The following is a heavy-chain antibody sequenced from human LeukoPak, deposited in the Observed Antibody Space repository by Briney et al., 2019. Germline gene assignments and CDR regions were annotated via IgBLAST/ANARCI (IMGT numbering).Heavy chain of an antibody. J-gene: IGHJ4*02. Sequence: QPEGSLRLSCAASGFTFSSYWMSWVRQAPGKGLEWVANIKQDGSEKYYVDSVKGRFTISRDNAKNSLYLQMNSLRAEDTAVYYCARDEYFWSGYYTDYWGQGTLVTVSS. D-gene: IGHD3-3*01. CDR1: GFTFSSYW. CDR2: IKQDGSEK. V-gene: IGHV3-7*01. CDR3: ARDEYFWSGYYTDY.